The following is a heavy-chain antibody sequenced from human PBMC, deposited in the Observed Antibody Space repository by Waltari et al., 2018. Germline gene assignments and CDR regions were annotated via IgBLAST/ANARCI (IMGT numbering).Heavy chain of an antibody. CDR1: AGAVSSYA. J-gene: IGHJ6*02. CDR2: IIPIFGTA. D-gene: IGHD4-4*01. V-gene: IGHV1-69*05. CDR3: ARWASNSGDYYYGMDV. Sequence: QVQLVQSGAEVKKPGSSVKVSCKASAGAVSSYAISWVRQAPGQGLEWMGGIIPIFGTANYAQKFQGRVTITTDESTSTAYMELSSLRSEDTAVYYCARWASNSGDYYYGMDVWGQGTTVTVSS.